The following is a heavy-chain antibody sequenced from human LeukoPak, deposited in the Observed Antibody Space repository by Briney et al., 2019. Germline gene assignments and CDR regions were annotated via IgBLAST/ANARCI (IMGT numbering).Heavy chain of an antibody. D-gene: IGHD6-6*01. J-gene: IGHJ4*02. V-gene: IGHV3-7*01. Sequence: GGSLRLSCTAAGFTFSDYWMTWVSQAPGKGPEWVANIKQDGSQRYYVEPVRGRFTISRDNAQNSLFLQMNGLRAEDTAVYYCARRGGISSRRSPIDYWGQGTLVTVSS. CDR3: ARRGGISSRRSPIDY. CDR2: IKQDGSQR. CDR1: GFTFSDYW.